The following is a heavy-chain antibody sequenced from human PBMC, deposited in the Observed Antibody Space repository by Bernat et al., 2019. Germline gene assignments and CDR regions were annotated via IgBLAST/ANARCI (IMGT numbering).Heavy chain of an antibody. Sequence: EVQLVESGGGLVQPGGSLRLSCAVSGFTFNNYWMTWVRQAPGKGLEWVANINEDGRERYYVDSVKGRFTISRDNAGNSLTLQMITLRAEDTAVYYCARAVFSRVDLDYWGQGSLVTVS. D-gene: IGHD2-15*01. V-gene: IGHV3-7*03. CDR2: INEDGRER. CDR3: ARAVFSRVDLDY. J-gene: IGHJ4*02. CDR1: GFTFNNYW.